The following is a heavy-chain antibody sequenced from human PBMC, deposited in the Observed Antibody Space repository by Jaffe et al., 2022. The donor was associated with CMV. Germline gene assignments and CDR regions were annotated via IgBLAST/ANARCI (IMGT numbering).Heavy chain of an antibody. CDR2: ISASSSYI. CDR1: GFTFSSYN. Sequence: EVQLVESGGGLVTPGGSLRLSCAASGFTFSSYNMNWARQAPGEGLEWVSCISASSSYIYYADSVKGRFTISRDNAKKSLYLQMNSLRAEDTAVYYCARDYGGAAAGIRVTFDIWGQGTMVTVSS. D-gene: IGHD6-13*01. V-gene: IGHV3-21*01. J-gene: IGHJ3*02. CDR3: ARDYGGAAAGIRVTFDI.